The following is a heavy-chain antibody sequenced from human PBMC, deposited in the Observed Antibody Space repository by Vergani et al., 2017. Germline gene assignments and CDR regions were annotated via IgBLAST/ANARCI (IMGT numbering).Heavy chain of an antibody. CDR1: GFSFRNAW. V-gene: IGHV3-15*07. Sequence: EVQLVESGGGIVKPGGSLRLSCVASGFSFRNAWMNWVRRTPVPSLEWVGRIKSTFDRGTTDYAAAVKGRFTISRDDSKNTLFLQMNGLKTEDIGVYYCTTDPRYCGDGSCYWLRDHHYYGMDVWGQGTTVTVSS. J-gene: IGHJ6*02. D-gene: IGHD2-21*01. CDR2: IKSTFDRGTT. CDR3: TTDPRYCGDGSCYWLRDHHYYGMDV.